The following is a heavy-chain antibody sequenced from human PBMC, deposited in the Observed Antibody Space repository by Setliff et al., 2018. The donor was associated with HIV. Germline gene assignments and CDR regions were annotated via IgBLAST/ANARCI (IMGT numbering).Heavy chain of an antibody. CDR2: ISWDGGST. V-gene: IGHV3-43*01. Sequence: GESLTISCAASGFTFDDYTMHWVRQAPGKGLEWVSLISWDGGSTYYADSVKGRFTISRDNSKNSLYLQMNSLRTEDTALYYCAKDSLTGDCYMDVWGKGTTVTVSS. CDR1: GFTFDDYT. CDR3: AKDSLTGDCYMDV. J-gene: IGHJ6*03. D-gene: IGHD7-27*01.